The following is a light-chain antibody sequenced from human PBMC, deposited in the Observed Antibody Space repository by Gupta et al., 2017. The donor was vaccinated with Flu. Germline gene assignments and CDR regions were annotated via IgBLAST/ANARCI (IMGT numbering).Light chain of an antibody. Sequence: VTPGQPAAISCKSSQSLLSSDGKTYLYWYLQKPGQPPQVLIYEVSNRCSGVPDRFSGSGSGTDFTLTISRVEAEDVGVYYCTQGKQRPPTFGGGTKVEIE. J-gene: IGKJ4*01. CDR3: TQGKQRPPT. V-gene: IGKV2D-29*01. CDR1: QSLLSSDGKTY. CDR2: EVS.